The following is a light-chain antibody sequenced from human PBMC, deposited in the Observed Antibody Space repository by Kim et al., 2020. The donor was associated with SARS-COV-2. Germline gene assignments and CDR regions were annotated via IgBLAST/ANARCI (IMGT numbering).Light chain of an antibody. J-gene: IGLJ7*01. Sequence: ALGQTVRITCQGDSLRSYYASWYQQKPGQAPVLVIYGKNNRPSGIPDRFSGSSSGNTASLTFTGAQAEDEADYYCNSRDSSGNHAVFGGGTQLTVL. V-gene: IGLV3-19*01. CDR1: SLRSYY. CDR3: NSRDSSGNHAV. CDR2: GKN.